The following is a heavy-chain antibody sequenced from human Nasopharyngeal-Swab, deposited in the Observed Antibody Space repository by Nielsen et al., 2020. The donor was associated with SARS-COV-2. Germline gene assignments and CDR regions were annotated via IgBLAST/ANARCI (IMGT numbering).Heavy chain of an antibody. V-gene: IGHV3-30*18. CDR2: ISYDGSNK. Sequence: GGSLRLSCAASGFTFSSYGMHWVRQAPGKGLEWVAVISYDGSNKYYADSVKGRFTISRDDSKNTLYLQMNSLRAEDTAVYYCAKGNIRLGYYYDSSGLDYWGQGTLVTVSS. D-gene: IGHD3-22*01. CDR3: AKGNIRLGYYYDSSGLDY. J-gene: IGHJ4*02. CDR1: GFTFSSYG.